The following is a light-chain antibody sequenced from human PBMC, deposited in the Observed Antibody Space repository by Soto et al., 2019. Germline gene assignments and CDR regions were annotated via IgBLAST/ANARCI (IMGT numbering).Light chain of an antibody. CDR2: DVT. CDR3: CSYAGSYIYV. V-gene: IGLV2-11*01. CDR1: SSGVGGYNY. J-gene: IGLJ1*01. Sequence: QSVLAQPRSVSGSPGQSVTISCTGTSSGVGGYNYVSWYQQHPDKAPKVMIYDVTKRPSGVPDRFSGSKSGNTASLTISGLQAEDEADYYCCSYAGSYIYVFGTG.